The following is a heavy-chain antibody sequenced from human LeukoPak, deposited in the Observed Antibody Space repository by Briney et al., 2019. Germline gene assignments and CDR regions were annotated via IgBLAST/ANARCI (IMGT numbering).Heavy chain of an antibody. D-gene: IGHD7-27*01. CDR3: ARLAWGAFDI. CDR2: IYYSGST. Sequence: SETLSLTCTVSGGSISSSSYYWGWIRQPPGKGLEWIGSIYYSGSTYYNPSLKSRVTISVDTSKNQFSLKLSSVTAADTAVYYCARLAWGAFDIWGQGTMVTVSS. J-gene: IGHJ3*02. CDR1: GGSISSSSYY. V-gene: IGHV4-39*01.